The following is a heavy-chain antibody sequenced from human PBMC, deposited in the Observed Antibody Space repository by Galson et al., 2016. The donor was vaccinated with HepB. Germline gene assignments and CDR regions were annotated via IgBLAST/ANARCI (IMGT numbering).Heavy chain of an antibody. CDR2: ILYDGSNK. CDR1: GFTFGGFW. D-gene: IGHD4-11*01. J-gene: IGHJ4*02. CDR3: AKDVLRWSDYTVG. Sequence: SLRLSCASSGFTFGGFWMSWVRQAPEKGLEWVAVILYDGSNKYYADSVKGRFTISRDNSKNTLFLQMNSLIAEDTAVYYCAKDVLRWSDYTVGWGQGTLVTVSS. V-gene: IGHV3-30*18.